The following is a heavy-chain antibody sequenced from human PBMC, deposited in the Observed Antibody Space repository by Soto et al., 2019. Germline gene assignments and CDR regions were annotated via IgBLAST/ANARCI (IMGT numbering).Heavy chain of an antibody. CDR2: IYYSGST. J-gene: IGHJ3*02. V-gene: IGHV4-39*01. D-gene: IGHD6-19*01. Sequence: QLQLQESGPGLVKPSETLSLTCTVSGGSISSSSYYWGWIRQPPGKGLEWIGSIYYSGSTYYNPSLKSGVPISVDTSKNQFSLRRGSGTAAATAGNYCARHEGGIAGAGTGGAFDIWGQGKMVPVSS. CDR1: GGSISSSSYY. CDR3: ARHEGGIAGAGTGGAFDI.